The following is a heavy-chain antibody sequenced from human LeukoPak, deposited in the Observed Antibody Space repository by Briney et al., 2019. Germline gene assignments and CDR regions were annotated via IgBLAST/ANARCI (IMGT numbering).Heavy chain of an antibody. CDR3: AGHSRDYDYVWGSYWAFDI. V-gene: IGHV1-18*01. Sequence: GASVKVSRKASGYTFTSYGISWVRQAPGQGLEWMGWISAYNGNTNYAQKLQGRVTMTTDTSTSTAYMELRSLRSDDTAVYYCAGHSRDYDYVWGSYWAFDIWGQGTVVTVSS. J-gene: IGHJ3*02. CDR2: ISAYNGNT. D-gene: IGHD3-16*01. CDR1: GYTFTSYG.